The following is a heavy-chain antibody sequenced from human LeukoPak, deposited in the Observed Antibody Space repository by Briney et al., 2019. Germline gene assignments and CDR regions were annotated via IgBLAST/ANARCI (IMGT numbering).Heavy chain of an antibody. V-gene: IGHV3-7*03. D-gene: IGHD3-22*01. Sequence: GGSLRLSCAASGFTFSSHWMNWVRQAPGKGLEWVANIKYDGNEKYYVDSVKGRFTISRDNAKNSVYLQMNSLRAEDTAVYYCARGYYYDTSGYGSIFDYWGQGTLVTVSS. CDR3: ARGYYYDTSGYGSIFDY. J-gene: IGHJ4*02. CDR2: IKYDGNEK. CDR1: GFTFSSHW.